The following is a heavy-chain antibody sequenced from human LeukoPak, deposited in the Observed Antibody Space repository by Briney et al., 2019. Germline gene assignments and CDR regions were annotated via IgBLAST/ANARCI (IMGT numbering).Heavy chain of an antibody. Sequence: PGGSLRLSCAASGFTGSGFTFGDHAMGWVRQAPGKGLEWVGFIRSKAYGGTTEYAASVKGRFTISRDVSKSIAYLQMNNLNTEDTAVYYCTYMFRGAFDYWGQGTLVTVPS. V-gene: IGHV3-49*04. CDR2: IRSKAYGGTT. D-gene: IGHD3-10*01. J-gene: IGHJ4*02. CDR3: TYMFRGAFDY. CDR1: GFTFGDHA.